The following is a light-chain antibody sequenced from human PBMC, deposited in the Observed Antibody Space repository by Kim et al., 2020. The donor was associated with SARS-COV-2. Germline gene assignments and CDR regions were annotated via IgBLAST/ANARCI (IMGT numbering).Light chain of an antibody. CDR3: QAWDSNT. Sequence: SYELTQPPSVSVSTGQTASITCSGDKLGNNYVCWYQQKPGQSPVLVIYQDNKRPSGIPERFSGSNSGNTATLTISGTQAMDEADYYCQAWDSNTFGGGTQLTVL. CDR2: QDN. J-gene: IGLJ2*01. CDR1: KLGNNY. V-gene: IGLV3-1*01.